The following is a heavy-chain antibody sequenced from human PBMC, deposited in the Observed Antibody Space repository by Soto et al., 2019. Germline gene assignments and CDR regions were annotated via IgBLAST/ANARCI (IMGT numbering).Heavy chain of an antibody. CDR1: GLTLVSIG. J-gene: IGHJ6*02. CDR3: ARDSTTFRYYYYGMDV. CDR2: IWYDGSNK. Sequence: QVQLVESGGGVVQPGRSRGLPCERSGLTLVSIGLHGFRKAPGKGLGGVAVIWYDGSNKYYADSVKGRFTISRDNSKNTLYLQMNSLRAEDTAVYYCARDSTTFRYYYYGMDVWGQGTTVTVSS. D-gene: IGHD4-17*01. V-gene: IGHV3-33*01.